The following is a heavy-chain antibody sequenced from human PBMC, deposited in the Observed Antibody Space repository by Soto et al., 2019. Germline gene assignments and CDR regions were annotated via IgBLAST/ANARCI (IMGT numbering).Heavy chain of an antibody. Sequence: QVQLQQWGAGLLKPSETLSLTCAVYGVSFSGYYWSWIRQPPGKGLEWIGEINHSGSTNYNPSLKSRVTISVDTSKNQFSLKLSSVTAADTAVYYCARGITGTTGYFDYWGQGTLVTVSS. V-gene: IGHV4-34*01. CDR1: GVSFSGYY. CDR2: INHSGST. D-gene: IGHD1-7*01. J-gene: IGHJ4*03. CDR3: ARGITGTTGYFDY.